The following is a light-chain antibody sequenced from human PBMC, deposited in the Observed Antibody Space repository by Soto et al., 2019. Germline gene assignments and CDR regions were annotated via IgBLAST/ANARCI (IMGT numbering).Light chain of an antibody. CDR1: QSISSQ. J-gene: IGKJ2*01. V-gene: IGKV1-5*03. Sequence: DIQMTQSPSTLSASVGDRVTITCRASQSISSQLAWFQQKPGKAPKVLIYKASSLESGVPSRFSGSGSGTEFTLTISSLQPDDFATYYCQQDNSLGQGTKLEIK. CDR2: KAS. CDR3: QQDNS.